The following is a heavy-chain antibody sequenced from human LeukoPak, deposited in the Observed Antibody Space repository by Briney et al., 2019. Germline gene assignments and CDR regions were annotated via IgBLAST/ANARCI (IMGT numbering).Heavy chain of an antibody. CDR3: ARVAGDLFDY. D-gene: IGHD6-19*01. Sequence: SETLSLTCAVYGGSFSGYYWSWIRQPPGKGLEWVGEINHSGSTNYNPSLKSRVTISVDTSKNQFSLKLSSVTAADTAVYYCARVAGDLFDYWGQGTLVTVSS. CDR2: INHSGST. J-gene: IGHJ4*02. V-gene: IGHV4-34*01. CDR1: GGSFSGYY.